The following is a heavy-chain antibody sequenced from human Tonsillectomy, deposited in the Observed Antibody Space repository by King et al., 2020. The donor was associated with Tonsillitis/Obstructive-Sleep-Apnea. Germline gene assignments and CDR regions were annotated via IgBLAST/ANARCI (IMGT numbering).Heavy chain of an antibody. CDR2: ISWNSGSI. V-gene: IGHV3-9*01. CDR1: GFMFHDYA. CDR3: TKDKNPRFGGAGNWFDP. Sequence: VQLVESGGGLVQPGRSLRLSCAASGFMFHDYAMHWVRQVPGKSLEWVSGISWNSGSIGYADSVKGRFTISRDNAKNSLYLQMNSLRAEDTALYYCTKDKNPRFGGAGNWFDPWGQGTLVTVSS. D-gene: IGHD3-16*01. J-gene: IGHJ5*02.